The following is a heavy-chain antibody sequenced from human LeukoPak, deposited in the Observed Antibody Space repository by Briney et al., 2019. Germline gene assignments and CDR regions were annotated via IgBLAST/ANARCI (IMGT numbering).Heavy chain of an antibody. V-gene: IGHV4-34*01. Sequence: PSETLSLTCAVYGESFSGYYWSWIRQPPGKGLEWIGEINHSGSTNYNPSLKSRVTISVDTSKNQFSLKLSSVTAADTAVYYCARGIAVAGRGYWGQGTLVTVSS. D-gene: IGHD6-19*01. CDR1: GESFSGYY. CDR2: INHSGST. J-gene: IGHJ4*02. CDR3: ARGIAVAGRGY.